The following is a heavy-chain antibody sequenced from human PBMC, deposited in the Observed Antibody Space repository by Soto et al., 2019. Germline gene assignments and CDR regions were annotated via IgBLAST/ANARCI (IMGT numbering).Heavy chain of an antibody. Sequence: QVQLVQSGAEVKKPGSSVKVSCKASGGTFSSYAISWVRQAPGQGLEWMGGIIPIFGTANYAQKFQGRVTITADESTSRVYMEVSSLRSEDTAVYYCARREWGDYYDSSGYAVRGDYFDYWGQGTLVTVSS. CDR1: GGTFSSYA. V-gene: IGHV1-69*01. J-gene: IGHJ4*02. CDR3: ARREWGDYYDSSGYAVRGDYFDY. D-gene: IGHD3-22*01. CDR2: IIPIFGTA.